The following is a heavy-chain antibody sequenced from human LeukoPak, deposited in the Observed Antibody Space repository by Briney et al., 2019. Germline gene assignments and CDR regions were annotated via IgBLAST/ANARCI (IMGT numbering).Heavy chain of an antibody. J-gene: IGHJ5*02. D-gene: IGHD6-13*01. CDR2: INPNSGGT. V-gene: IGHV1-2*02. CDR3: ARGRPTTSIAAAGVNWFDP. CDR1: GYTFTSYD. Sequence: ASVKVSCKASGYTFTSYDINWVRQAPGQGLEWMGWINPNSGGTSYAQKFQGRVTMTRDTSISTAYMELSRLRSEDTAVYYCARGRPTTSIAAAGVNWFDPWGQGTLVTVSS.